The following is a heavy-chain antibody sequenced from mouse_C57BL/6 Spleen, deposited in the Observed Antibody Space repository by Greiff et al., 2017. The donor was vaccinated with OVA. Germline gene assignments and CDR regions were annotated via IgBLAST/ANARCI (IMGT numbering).Heavy chain of an antibody. CDR2: ISDGGSYT. J-gene: IGHJ2*01. D-gene: IGHD2-3*01. CDR3: ARDDGYVFDY. CDR1: GFTFSSYA. V-gene: IGHV5-4*01. Sequence: DVHLVESGGGLVKPGGSLKLSCAASGFTFSSYAMSWVRQTPEKRLEWVATISDGGSYTYYPDNVKGRFTISRDNAKNNLYLQMSHLKSEDTAMYYCARDDGYVFDYWGQGTTLTVSS.